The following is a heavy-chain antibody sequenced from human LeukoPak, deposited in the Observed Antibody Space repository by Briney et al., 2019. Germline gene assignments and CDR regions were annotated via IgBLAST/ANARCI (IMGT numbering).Heavy chain of an antibody. CDR1: GGSISSSSYY. V-gene: IGHV4-39*07. D-gene: IGHD6-13*01. CDR2: IYYSGST. Sequence: SETLSLTCTVSGGSISSSSYYWGWIRQPPGKGLEWIGSIYYSGSTYYNPSLKSRVTISVDTSKNQFSLKLSSVTAADTAVYYCARSQEAAAGRGLPDYWGQGTLVTVSS. J-gene: IGHJ4*02. CDR3: ARSQEAAAGRGLPDY.